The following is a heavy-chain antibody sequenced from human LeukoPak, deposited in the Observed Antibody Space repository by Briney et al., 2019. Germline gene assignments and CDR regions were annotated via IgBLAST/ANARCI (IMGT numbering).Heavy chain of an antibody. CDR2: ISYAGDNK. J-gene: IGHJ4*02. V-gene: IGHV3-30-3*01. D-gene: IGHD3-10*01. CDR3: ARLYGSGSFRGFS. Sequence: GGSLRLSCLASGFTFSRYAMHWVRQAPGKGLEWVALISYAGDNKQYADSVKGRFNISRDDYRNMLHLQMDSLRPEDTAVYYCARLYGSGSFRGFSWGQGTLVTVSS. CDR1: GFTFSRYA.